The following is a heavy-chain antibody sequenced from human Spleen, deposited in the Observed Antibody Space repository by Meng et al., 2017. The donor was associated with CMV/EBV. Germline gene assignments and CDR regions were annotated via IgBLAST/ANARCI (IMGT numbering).Heavy chain of an antibody. J-gene: IGHJ6*02. CDR2: INSDGSST. CDR1: GFTFSSYW. D-gene: IGHD2-2*01. V-gene: IGHV3-74*01. Sequence: GSLRLSCAASGFTFSSYWMHWVRQAPGKGLVWVSRINSDGSSTSYADSVKGRFTISRDNAKSSLFLQMNSLRAEDTAVYYCARDCSSTSCYSDYYYYGMDVWGQGTTVTVSS. CDR3: ARDCSSTSCYSDYYYYGMDV.